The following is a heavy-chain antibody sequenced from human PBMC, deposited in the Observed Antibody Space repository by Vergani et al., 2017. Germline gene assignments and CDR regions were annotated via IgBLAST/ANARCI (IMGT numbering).Heavy chain of an antibody. V-gene: IGHV3-33*06. CDR3: AKDLGGCNSISCSYYMDV. D-gene: IGHD2/OR15-2a*01. CDR1: GFRFSSYG. J-gene: IGHJ6*03. Sequence: QVQLVESGGGVVQPGRSLRLSCAASGFRFSSYGMNWVRQAPGKGLEWVAVIWYDGSNKYYADSVKGRFTISRDNSQNTVNLQMNSLRVDDTAVYYYAKDLGGCNSISCSYYMDVWGKGTTVTV. CDR2: IWYDGSNK.